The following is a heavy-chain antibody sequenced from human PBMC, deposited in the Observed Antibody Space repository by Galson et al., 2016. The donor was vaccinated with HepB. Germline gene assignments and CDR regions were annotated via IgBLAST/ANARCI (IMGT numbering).Heavy chain of an antibody. CDR3: AGGGLLQGWFDP. J-gene: IGHJ5*02. Sequence: QVQLQESGPGLVKPSETLSLTCGVSGASFSENYWSWIRQSPGKGLEWIGYIYYSGSGSASYNPSLKSRVTISLGPSRGPFSLNLRSVTSADTAVYYCAGGGLLQGWFDPWGQGIVVTVSS. CDR1: GASFSENY. CDR2: IYYSGSGSA. V-gene: IGHV4-59*01. D-gene: IGHD3-16*01.